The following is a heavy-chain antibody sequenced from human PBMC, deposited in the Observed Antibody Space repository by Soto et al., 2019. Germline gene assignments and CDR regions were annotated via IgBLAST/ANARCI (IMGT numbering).Heavy chain of an antibody. CDR2: INPSGGST. Sequence: ASVKVSCKASGYTFTSYYMHWVRQAPGQGLEWMGIINPSGGSTSYAQKFQGRVTMTRDTSTSTFYMELSSLRSEDTAVYYCARDGSAYQLLSRNWFDPWGQGTLVTVSS. CDR3: ARDGSAYQLLSRNWFDP. V-gene: IGHV1-46*01. J-gene: IGHJ5*02. D-gene: IGHD2-2*01. CDR1: GYTFTSYY.